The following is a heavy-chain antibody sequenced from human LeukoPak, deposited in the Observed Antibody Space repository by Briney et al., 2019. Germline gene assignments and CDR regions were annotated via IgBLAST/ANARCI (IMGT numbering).Heavy chain of an antibody. CDR3: ARDRGNYVIPNWFDP. CDR2: ISGSGGST. CDR1: GFTFSSFA. D-gene: IGHD4-11*01. Sequence: GGSLRLSCAASGFTFSSFAMSWVRQAPGKGLVWVSAISGSGGSTYYADSVKGRFTISRDNSKNTLYLQMNSLRAEDTAVYYCARDRGNYVIPNWFDPWGQGTLVTVSS. V-gene: IGHV3-23*01. J-gene: IGHJ5*02.